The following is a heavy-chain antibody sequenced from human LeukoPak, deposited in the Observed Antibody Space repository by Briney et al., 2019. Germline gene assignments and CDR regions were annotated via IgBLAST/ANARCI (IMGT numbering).Heavy chain of an antibody. Sequence: GGSLRLSCAASGFTFSSYWMSWVRQAPGKGLEWVADIKQDGSEKYYVDSVKGRFTISRDNAKKSLYLQMNSLRAEDTAVYYCARHRAQWLDFDYWGQGTLVTVSS. CDR2: IKQDGSEK. CDR1: GFTFSSYW. J-gene: IGHJ4*02. V-gene: IGHV3-7*01. CDR3: ARHRAQWLDFDY. D-gene: IGHD6-19*01.